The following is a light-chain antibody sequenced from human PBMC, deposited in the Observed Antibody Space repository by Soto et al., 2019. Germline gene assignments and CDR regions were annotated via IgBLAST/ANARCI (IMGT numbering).Light chain of an antibody. J-gene: IGKJ2*01. V-gene: IGKV3-11*01. Sequence: TLLTQSPGTLSLSPGERATLSCRASQSVINYLAWFQQKPGQAPRRLIFDTTNRAPGTPARFSGSGSVTDFTLTISSLEPEDFAVYYCQQRRNLPYTFGQGTKLEIK. CDR2: DTT. CDR3: QQRRNLPYT. CDR1: QSVINY.